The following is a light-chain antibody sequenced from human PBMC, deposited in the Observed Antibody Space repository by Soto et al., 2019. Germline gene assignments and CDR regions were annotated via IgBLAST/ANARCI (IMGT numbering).Light chain of an antibody. V-gene: IGLV3-21*02. Sequence: SYELTQPPSGSVAPGQTARITCGGNNIESKSVHWYQQRPGQAPVLVIYVESDRPSGIPDRFSASTSGNTSALTISRVEAGDEADYYCQLWETISDHYVFGSGTKVPVL. CDR1: NIESKS. J-gene: IGLJ1*01. CDR2: VES. CDR3: QLWETISDHYV.